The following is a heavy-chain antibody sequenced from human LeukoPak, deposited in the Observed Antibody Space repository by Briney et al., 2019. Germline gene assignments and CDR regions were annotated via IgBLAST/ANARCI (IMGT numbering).Heavy chain of an antibody. V-gene: IGHV3-7*01. CDR3: ARDSDYYDSSGYCGY. CDR1: GFTFSSYW. CDR2: IKQDGSEK. J-gene: IGHJ4*02. Sequence: GGSLRLSCAASGFTFSSYWMSWVRQAPGKGLEWVANIKQDGSEKYYVDSVKGRFTISRDNAKNSLYLQMNSLRAEDTAVYYCARDSDYYDSSGYCGYWGQGTLVTVSS. D-gene: IGHD3-22*01.